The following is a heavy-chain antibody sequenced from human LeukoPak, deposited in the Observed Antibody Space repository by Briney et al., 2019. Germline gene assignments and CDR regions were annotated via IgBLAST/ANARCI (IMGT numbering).Heavy chain of an antibody. J-gene: IGHJ4*02. CDR2: ITTDGSGT. Sequence: PGGSLRLSCADSGVTFDRYWMHWVRQPPGKGLAWVSHITTDGSGTRYADSVKGRFTISRDNAKKTLYLQMNSLRAEDTAVYYCARGAVAGANFDYWGLGTLVTVSS. V-gene: IGHV3-74*01. CDR1: GVTFDRYW. D-gene: IGHD1-26*01. CDR3: ARGAVAGANFDY.